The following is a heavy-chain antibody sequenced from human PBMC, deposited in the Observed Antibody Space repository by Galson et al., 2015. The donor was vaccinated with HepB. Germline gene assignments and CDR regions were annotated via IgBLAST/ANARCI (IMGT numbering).Heavy chain of an antibody. D-gene: IGHD3-16*01. CDR1: GFSFSDYY. Sequence: SLRLSCAASGFSFSDYYMSWLRQAPGKGLEWVSYISNSGGTKYYADSVEGRFTISRDNAKNSLFLQMNSLRGEDTAVYYCARAAFGWFDPRGQGTLVTVSS. CDR3: ARAAFGWFDP. J-gene: IGHJ5*02. CDR2: ISNSGGTK. V-gene: IGHV3-11*01.